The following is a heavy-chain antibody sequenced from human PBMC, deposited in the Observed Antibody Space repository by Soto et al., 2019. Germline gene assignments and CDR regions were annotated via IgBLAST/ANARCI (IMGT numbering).Heavy chain of an antibody. Sequence: GPTLVNPTQTLTLTCTFSGFSLSTSGVGVGWIRQPPGKALEWLALIYWDDDKRYSPSLKSRLTITKDTSKNQVVLTMTNMDPVDTATYYCAHLTYYYDSSGYYSRAEYFQHWGQGTLVTVSS. CDR2: IYWDDDK. CDR1: GFSLSTSGVG. D-gene: IGHD3-22*01. V-gene: IGHV2-5*02. J-gene: IGHJ1*01. CDR3: AHLTYYYDSSGYYSRAEYFQH.